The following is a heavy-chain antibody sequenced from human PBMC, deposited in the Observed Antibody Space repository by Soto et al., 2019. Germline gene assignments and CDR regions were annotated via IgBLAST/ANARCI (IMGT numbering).Heavy chain of an antibody. CDR1: GGTFSSYA. Sequence: QVQLVQSGAEVKKPGSSVKVSCKASGGTFSSYAISWVRQAPGQGLEWMGGIIPIFGTANYAQKFQGRVTITADESTSTADMELSSLRSEVTAVYYCARQSLEWLLSTYYYYYGMDVWGQGTTVTVS. D-gene: IGHD3-3*01. CDR2: IIPIFGTA. CDR3: ARQSLEWLLSTYYYYYGMDV. J-gene: IGHJ6*02. V-gene: IGHV1-69*01.